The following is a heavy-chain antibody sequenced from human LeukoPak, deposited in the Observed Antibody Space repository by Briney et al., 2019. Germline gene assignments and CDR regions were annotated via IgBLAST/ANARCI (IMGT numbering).Heavy chain of an antibody. V-gene: IGHV1-2*02. CDR1: GYTFTGYY. Sequence: ASVKVSCKASGYTFTGYYMHWVRQATGQGLEWMGWINPNSGGTNYAQKFQGRVTMTRDTSISTAYMELSRLRSDDTAVYYCARDPPALRYFDPWGQGTLVTVSS. CDR3: ARDPPALRYFDP. CDR2: INPNSGGT. J-gene: IGHJ5*02. D-gene: IGHD3-9*01.